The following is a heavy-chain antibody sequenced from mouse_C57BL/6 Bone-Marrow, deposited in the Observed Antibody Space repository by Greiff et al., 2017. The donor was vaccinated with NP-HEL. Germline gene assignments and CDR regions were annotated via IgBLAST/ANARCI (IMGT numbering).Heavy chain of an antibody. CDR1: GYTFTSYW. J-gene: IGHJ2*01. V-gene: IGHV1-52*01. Sequence: QVQLQQPGAELVRPGSSVKLSCKASGYTFTSYWMHWVKQRPIQGLEWIGNIDPSDSDTHYNQKFKDKATLTVDKSSSTAYMQLSSLTSEVSAVYYCARGSITTVVATNYWGQGTTLTVSS. CDR3: ARGSITTVVATNY. CDR2: IDPSDSDT. D-gene: IGHD1-1*01.